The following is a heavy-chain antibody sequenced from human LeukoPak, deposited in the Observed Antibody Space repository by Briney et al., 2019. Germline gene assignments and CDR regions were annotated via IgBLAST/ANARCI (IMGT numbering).Heavy chain of an antibody. Sequence: SQTLSLTCAVSGGSISSGGYFWRWIRQPPGKGLEWIGYIYHSGSTYYNPSLKSRVTISVDRSKNQFSLKLSSVTAADTAVYYCARLKSGSDNWFDPWGQGTLVTVSS. V-gene: IGHV4-30-2*01. J-gene: IGHJ5*02. D-gene: IGHD3-3*01. CDR1: GGSISSGGYF. CDR3: ARLKSGSDNWFDP. CDR2: IYHSGST.